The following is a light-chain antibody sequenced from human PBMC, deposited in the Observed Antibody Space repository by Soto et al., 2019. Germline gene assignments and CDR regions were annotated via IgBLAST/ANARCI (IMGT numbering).Light chain of an antibody. V-gene: IGKV3-15*01. J-gene: IGKJ4*01. CDR1: QNISRS. Sequence: EIVMTQSPVTLSVSPVEIAILYCIASQNISRSLAWYQQKPGQGPSLLIYGTSTRAGGVPARFSGGGSGTEFTLTITSLQSEDFAVYYCHQRSNWPPFTCGGGTKGDIK. CDR2: GTS. CDR3: HQRSNWPPFT.